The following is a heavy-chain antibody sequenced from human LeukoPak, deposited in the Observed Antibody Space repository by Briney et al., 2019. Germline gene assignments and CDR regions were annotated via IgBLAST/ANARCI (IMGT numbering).Heavy chain of an antibody. CDR3: AKFRVRQLERRFGMDV. D-gene: IGHD1-1*01. Sequence: GGSLRLSCAASGFTFSSYAMSWVRQAPGKGLEWVSAISGSGGSTYYADSVKGRFTISRDNSKNTLYLQMNSLRAEDTAVYYSAKFRVRQLERRFGMDVWGQGTTDTVSS. CDR2: ISGSGGST. V-gene: IGHV3-23*01. CDR1: GFTFSSYA. J-gene: IGHJ6*02.